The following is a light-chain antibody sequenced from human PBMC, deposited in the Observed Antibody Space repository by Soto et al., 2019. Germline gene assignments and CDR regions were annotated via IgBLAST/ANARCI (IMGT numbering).Light chain of an antibody. CDR1: SSDVGSYNL. CDR3: SSYTSSSTLV. V-gene: IGLV2-14*02. CDR2: EAT. Sequence: QSALTQPASVSGSPEQSITISCTGTSSDVGSYNLVSWYQQHPGKAPKVMIYEATKRPSGVSNRFSGSKSGNTASLTLSGLQAEDEADYYCSSYTSSSTLVFGGGTKLTVL. J-gene: IGLJ2*01.